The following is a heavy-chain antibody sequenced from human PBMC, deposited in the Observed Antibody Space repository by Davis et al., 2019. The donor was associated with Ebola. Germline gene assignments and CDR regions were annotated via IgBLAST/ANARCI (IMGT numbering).Heavy chain of an antibody. Sequence: SSVKVSCKASGGTFSSYAISWVRQAPGQGLEWMGRIIPILGIANYAQKFQGRVTITADKSTSTAYMELSSLRSEDTAVYYCARERVPADPNWFDPWGQGTLVTVSS. CDR1: GGTFSSYA. CDR3: ARERVPADPNWFDP. D-gene: IGHD2-2*01. J-gene: IGHJ5*02. V-gene: IGHV1-69*04. CDR2: IIPILGIA.